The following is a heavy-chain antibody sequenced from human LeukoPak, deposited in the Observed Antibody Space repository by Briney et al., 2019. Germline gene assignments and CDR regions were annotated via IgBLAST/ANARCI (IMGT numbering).Heavy chain of an antibody. CDR2: ISAYNGNT. Sequence: GASVKVSCTASGYTFTSYGISWVRQAPGQGLEWMGWISAYNGNTNYAQKLQGRVTMTTDTSTSTAYMELRSLRSDDTAVYYCAREQPSTAMVTGDAFDIWGQGTMVIVSS. CDR3: AREQPSTAMVTGDAFDI. CDR1: GYTFTSYG. D-gene: IGHD5-18*01. J-gene: IGHJ3*02. V-gene: IGHV1-18*01.